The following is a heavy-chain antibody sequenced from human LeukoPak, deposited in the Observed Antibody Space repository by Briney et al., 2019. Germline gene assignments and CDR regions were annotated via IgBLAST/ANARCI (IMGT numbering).Heavy chain of an antibody. J-gene: IGHJ3*02. D-gene: IGHD2-15*01. CDR2: INPNSGGT. CDR3: ARDRGYCSGDSCFDAFDI. CDR1: GYTFTGYY. Sequence: ASVNVSCKASGYTFTGYYMHWVRQAPGQGLEWMGWINPNSGGTNYAQKFQGRVTMTRDTSISTAYMELSRLRSDDTAVYYCARDRGYCSGDSCFDAFDIWGQGTMVTVSS. V-gene: IGHV1-2*02.